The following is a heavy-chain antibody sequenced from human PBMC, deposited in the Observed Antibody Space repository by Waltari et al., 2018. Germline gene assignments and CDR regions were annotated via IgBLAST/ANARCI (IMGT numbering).Heavy chain of an antibody. CDR1: GFTLSSFW. V-gene: IGHV3-7*01. CDR2: IKQDGSEK. Sequence: EVQLVESGGGLVQPGGSLRLSWAASGFTLSSFWMNWVRQTPGKGLEWVAGIKQDGSEKYYADSVKGRFTISRDNAKNSLYLQMHSLRAEDTAVYYCATSGWYCFDYWGQGTLVTVSS. D-gene: IGHD6-19*01. CDR3: ATSGWYCFDY. J-gene: IGHJ4*02.